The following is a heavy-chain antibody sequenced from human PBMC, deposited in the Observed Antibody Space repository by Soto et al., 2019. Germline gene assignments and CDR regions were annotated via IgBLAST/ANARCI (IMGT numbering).Heavy chain of an antibody. Sequence: PSLTCTVSGGTVSNSNYYWGWIRQSPGKGLEWIGSVYYRGRSYSKSSVKSRVTISVDTSKNQFSLNLNSVTASDTAVYYCVSQRTSVLSQAYFDYWGPGALVTVSS. V-gene: IGHV4-39*01. J-gene: IGHJ4*02. CDR1: GGTVSNSNYY. CDR2: VYYRGRS. D-gene: IGHD2-8*01. CDR3: VSQRTSVLSQAYFDY.